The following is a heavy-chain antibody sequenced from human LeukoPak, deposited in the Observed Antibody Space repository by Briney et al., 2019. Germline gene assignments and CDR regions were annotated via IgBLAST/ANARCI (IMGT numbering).Heavy chain of an antibody. J-gene: IGHJ4*02. CDR2: IYYSGST. Sequence: SETLSLTCTVSGGSISSSSYYWGWIRQPPGKGLEWIGSIYYSGSTYYNPSLKSRVTISVDTSKNQFSLKLSSVTAADTAVYYCARHSPHRSGWYSWDYWGQGTLVTVSS. CDR1: GGSISSSSYY. CDR3: ARHSPHRSGWYSWDY. V-gene: IGHV4-39*01. D-gene: IGHD6-19*01.